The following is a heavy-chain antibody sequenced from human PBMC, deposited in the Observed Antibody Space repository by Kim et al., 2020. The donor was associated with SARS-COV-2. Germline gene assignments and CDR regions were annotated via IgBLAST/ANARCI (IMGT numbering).Heavy chain of an antibody. V-gene: IGHV3-11*05. CDR1: GFTFSDHY. J-gene: IGHJ4*02. D-gene: IGHD6-6*01. CDR3: ARDYNNSSDY. CDR2: ISGSSSYT. Sequence: GGSLRLSCAASGFTFSDHYMSWIRQAPGKGLEWVSYISGSSSYTNYADSVRGRFTISRDNAKKSLYLQMNSLRAEDTAVYYCARDYNNSSDYWGPGTLVTVSS.